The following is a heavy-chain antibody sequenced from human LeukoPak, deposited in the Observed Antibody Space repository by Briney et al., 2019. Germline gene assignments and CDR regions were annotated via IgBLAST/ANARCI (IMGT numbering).Heavy chain of an antibody. Sequence: GRSLRHSCAASGFTFSDYAMHWVRQAPGKGLEWVAVISKDGSDKYYPGSVRGRFTISRDNSKNTIYLQMDSLRAEDTAIYYCARDYWWNYDYWGQGTLVTVSS. CDR3: ARDYWWNYDY. D-gene: IGHD1-7*01. CDR2: ISKDGSDK. V-gene: IGHV3-30-3*01. J-gene: IGHJ4*02. CDR1: GFTFSDYA.